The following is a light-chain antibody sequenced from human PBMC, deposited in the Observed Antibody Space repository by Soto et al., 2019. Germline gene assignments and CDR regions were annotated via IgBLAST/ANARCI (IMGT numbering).Light chain of an antibody. J-gene: IGKJ4*02. CDR2: GAS. CDR1: QSTNNY. V-gene: IGKV3-15*01. CDR3: QQYNNWPLT. Sequence: EIVMTQSPATLSVSPGERATLSCRASQSTNNYLAWYQQKPGQAPRLLIDGASTRATGIPARFSGSGSGTEFTLTISSLQSEDFAVYYCQQYNNWPLTFGGGTKVESK.